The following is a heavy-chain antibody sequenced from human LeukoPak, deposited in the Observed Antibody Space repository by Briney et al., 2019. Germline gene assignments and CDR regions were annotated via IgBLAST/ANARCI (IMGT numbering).Heavy chain of an antibody. CDR1: GGSVSSDTYY. Sequence: KASDTLSLTCTVSGGSVSSDTYYWSWIRQAPGKGLEWIGYLYPSGSTHYSPSLRSRVTISVDTSKNRFSLKLSSVTAADTAVYFCARVYWGVVSSTVLGRFDPWGQGTLVTVSS. CDR3: ARVYWGVVSSTVLGRFDP. V-gene: IGHV4-61*01. CDR2: LYPSGST. D-gene: IGHD3-10*01. J-gene: IGHJ5*02.